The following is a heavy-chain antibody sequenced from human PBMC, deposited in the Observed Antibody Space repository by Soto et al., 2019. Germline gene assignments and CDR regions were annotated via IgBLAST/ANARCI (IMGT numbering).Heavy chain of an antibody. CDR3: ARHSIVVVPAAMHYYYYMDV. D-gene: IGHD2-2*01. V-gene: IGHV1-3*01. CDR2: INAGNGNT. J-gene: IGHJ6*03. Sequence: ASVKVSCKASGYTLTSYAMHWVRQAPGQRLEWMGWINAGNGNTKYSQKFQGRVTITRDTSASTAYMELSSLRSEDTAVYYCARHSIVVVPAAMHYYYYMDVWGKGTTVTVSS. CDR1: GYTLTSYA.